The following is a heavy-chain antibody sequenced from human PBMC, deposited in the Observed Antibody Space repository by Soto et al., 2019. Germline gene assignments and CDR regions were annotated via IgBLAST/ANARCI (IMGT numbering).Heavy chain of an antibody. CDR2: IKRDGSEK. CDR1: GFTFSSYL. Sequence: CGSLRLSCAVSGFTFSSYLMSWVLQAPGKGLEWVANIKRDGSEKNYVDSVKGRFTISRDNAKNSLYLQMNSLRAEDTAVYYCARDLSGRYFDYWGQGTLVTVSP. CDR3: ARDLSGRYFDY. D-gene: IGHD6-19*01. V-gene: IGHV3-7*01. J-gene: IGHJ4*02.